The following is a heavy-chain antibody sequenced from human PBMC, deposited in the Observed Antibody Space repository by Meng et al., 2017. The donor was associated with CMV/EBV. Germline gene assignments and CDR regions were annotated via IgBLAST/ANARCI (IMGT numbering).Heavy chain of an antibody. CDR1: GGTFSSYA. J-gene: IGHJ5*02. CDR3: ARASRQPELEGNNWFDP. Sequence: SVKVSCKASGGTFSSYAISWVRQAPGQGLEWMGGIIPILGIANYAQKFQGRVTITADKSTSTAYMELSSLRSEDTAVYYCARASRQPELEGNNWFDPWGQGTLVTVSS. V-gene: IGHV1-69*10. D-gene: IGHD1-14*01. CDR2: IIPILGIA.